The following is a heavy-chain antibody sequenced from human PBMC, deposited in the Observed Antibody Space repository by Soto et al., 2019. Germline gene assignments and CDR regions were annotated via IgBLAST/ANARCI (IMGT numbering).Heavy chain of an antibody. CDR2: ISYDGNNK. D-gene: IGHD1-7*01. J-gene: IGHJ4*02. CDR3: ARDGVSSIEYTWNYGTYFDY. V-gene: IGHV3-30-3*01. CDR1: GFTYSTYT. Sequence: GGSLRLSCAASGFTYSTYTMHWVRQAPGKGLEWVAVISYDGNNKFYADSVKGRFTISRDSTKQTLYLQMNSLRPDDTAMYYCARDGVSSIEYTWNYGTYFDYCGQGALVTVSS.